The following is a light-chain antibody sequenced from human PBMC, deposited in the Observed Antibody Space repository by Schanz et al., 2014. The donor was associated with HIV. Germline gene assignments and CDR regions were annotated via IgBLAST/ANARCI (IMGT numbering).Light chain of an antibody. J-gene: IGLJ2*01. Sequence: QSALTQPASVSGSPGQSITISCTGVSSDVGGHNYVSSYQQHPGRAPQLMIYDVTYRPSGVSDRFSGSKSGNTASLTISGLQAEDEADYYCSSYTSSSTLYVVFGGGTKLTVL. CDR3: SSYTSSSTLYVV. CDR1: SSDVGGHNY. V-gene: IGLV2-14*03. CDR2: DVT.